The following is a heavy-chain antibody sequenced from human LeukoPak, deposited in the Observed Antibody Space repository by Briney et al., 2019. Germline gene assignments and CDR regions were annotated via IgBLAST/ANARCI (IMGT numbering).Heavy chain of an antibody. D-gene: IGHD6-13*01. J-gene: IGHJ4*02. Sequence: GGSLRLSCGASGFLFSSYSMNWVRQAPGKGLEWVANIKQDGSEQHYVDSVRGRFTISRDNAKNSLYLQMNSLRVEDTAVYYCARDGFVGAADYWGQGTLVTVSS. CDR2: IKQDGSEQ. CDR3: ARDGFVGAADY. CDR1: GFLFSSYS. V-gene: IGHV3-7*01.